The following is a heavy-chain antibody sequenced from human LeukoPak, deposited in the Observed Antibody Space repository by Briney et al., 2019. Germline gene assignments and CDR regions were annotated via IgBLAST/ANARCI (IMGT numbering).Heavy chain of an antibody. J-gene: IGHJ4*02. V-gene: IGHV3-33*01. CDR1: GFTFSSYG. Sequence: GGSLRLSCAAPGFTFSSYGMHWVRQAPAKGLHWVAVIYYDGGKKYYADSVKGRFTISRDNTKNTLYLQVNSLRAEDTAVYYCARDYGFTPDYWGQGTLVTVSS. CDR2: IYYDGGKK. CDR3: ARDYGFTPDY. D-gene: IGHD3-10*01.